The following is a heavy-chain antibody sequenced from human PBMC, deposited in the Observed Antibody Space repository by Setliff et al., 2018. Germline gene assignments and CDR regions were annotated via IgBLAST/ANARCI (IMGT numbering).Heavy chain of an antibody. Sequence: ETLSLTCAVYGESFSGHYWSWIRQAPGTGLEWVSSVSIGQTHIYYADSVKGRFTISRDNAKNSLYLQMNSLRVEDTAVYFCARAKGTSMATQYFDYWGQGTLVTVSS. CDR3: ARAKGTSMATQYFDY. J-gene: IGHJ4*02. V-gene: IGHV3-21*01. CDR1: GESFSGHY. D-gene: IGHD3-10*01. CDR2: VSIGQTHI.